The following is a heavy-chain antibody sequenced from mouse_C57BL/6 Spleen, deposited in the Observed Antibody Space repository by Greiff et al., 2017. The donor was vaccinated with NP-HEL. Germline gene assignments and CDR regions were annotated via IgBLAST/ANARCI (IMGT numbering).Heavy chain of an antibody. CDR1: GFTFSSYT. V-gene: IGHV5-9*01. D-gene: IGHD2-3*01. Sequence: EVMLVESGGGLVKPGGSLKLSCAASGFTFSSYTMSWVRQPPEKRLEWVATISGGGGNTYYPDSVKGRFTISRDNAKNTLYLQMSSLRSEDTALYYCARGGDDGYLFAYWGQGTLVTVSA. J-gene: IGHJ3*01. CDR3: ARGGDDGYLFAY. CDR2: ISGGGGNT.